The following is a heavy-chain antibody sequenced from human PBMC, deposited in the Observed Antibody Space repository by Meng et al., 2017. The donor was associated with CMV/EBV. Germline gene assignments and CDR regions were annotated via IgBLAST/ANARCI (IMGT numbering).Heavy chain of an antibody. CDR3: ARDSRLWSNYYYYGMDV. CDR2: ISWNSGSI. Sequence: GGSLRLSCAASGFTFDDYAMHWVRQAPGKGLEWVSGISWNSGSIGYADSVKGRFTISRDNAKNSLYLQMNSLRAEDTAVYYCARDSRLWSNYYYYGMDVWGQGTTVTVSS. V-gene: IGHV3-9*01. D-gene: IGHD4/OR15-4a*01. CDR1: GFTFDDYA. J-gene: IGHJ6*02.